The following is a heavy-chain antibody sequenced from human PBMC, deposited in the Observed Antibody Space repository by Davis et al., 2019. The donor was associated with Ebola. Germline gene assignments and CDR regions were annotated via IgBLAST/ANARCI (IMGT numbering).Heavy chain of an antibody. Sequence: GESLKISCAASGFTFSSYWMHWVRQTPGKGLVWASRINTDGSFTDYADSVKGRFTISRDNARNTVSLQMNSLRAEDTALYYCARSSYQPDWWGQGTLVTVSS. D-gene: IGHD2-2*01. CDR2: INTDGSFT. CDR3: ARSSYQPDW. J-gene: IGHJ4*02. V-gene: IGHV3-74*01. CDR1: GFTFSSYW.